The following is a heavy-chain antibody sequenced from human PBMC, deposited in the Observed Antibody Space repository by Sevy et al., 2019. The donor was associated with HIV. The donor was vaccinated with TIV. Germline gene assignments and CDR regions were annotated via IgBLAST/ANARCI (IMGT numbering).Heavy chain of an antibody. CDR2: IIPIFGTA. CDR1: GGTFSSYA. Sequence: ASVKVSCKASGGTFSSYAISWVRQAPGQGLEWMGGIIPIFGTANYAQKFQGRVTITADESTSTAYMELSSLSSEDTAVYYCARGPYYGDYIRRGYNWFDPWGQGTLVTVSS. D-gene: IGHD4-17*01. V-gene: IGHV1-69*13. CDR3: ARGPYYGDYIRRGYNWFDP. J-gene: IGHJ5*02.